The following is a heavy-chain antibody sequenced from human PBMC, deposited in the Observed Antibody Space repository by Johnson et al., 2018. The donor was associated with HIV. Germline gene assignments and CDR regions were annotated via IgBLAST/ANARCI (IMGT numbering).Heavy chain of an antibody. J-gene: IGHJ3*01. CDR2: IRSDGSNK. Sequence: QVQLVESGGGVVQPGGSLRLSCAASGFTFRNYAMHWVRQAPGKGLEWVAFIRSDGSNKSYADSVRGRFTISRDNSKNTLSLQMNTLRAEDTAVYYCAKVMYYFNSGNHFDAFHVWGQGTLVTVSS. D-gene: IGHD3-10*01. V-gene: IGHV3-30*02. CDR1: GFTFRNYA. CDR3: AKVMYYFNSGNHFDAFHV.